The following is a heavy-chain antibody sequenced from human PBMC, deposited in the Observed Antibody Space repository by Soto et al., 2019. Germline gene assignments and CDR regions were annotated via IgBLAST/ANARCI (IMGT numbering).Heavy chain of an antibody. J-gene: IGHJ6*03. V-gene: IGHV3-66*01. CDR3: ASTSSGLYYYYMDV. CDR1: GFTVSSNY. D-gene: IGHD2-8*02. Sequence: SLRLSCATSGFTVSSNYMAWVRQAPGKGLEWLSLIYKSGNTYYADSVKGRFTISRDNSNNTLHLQMNSLRAEDTAVYYCASTSSGLYYYYMDVWGKGTTVTVSS. CDR2: IYKSGNT.